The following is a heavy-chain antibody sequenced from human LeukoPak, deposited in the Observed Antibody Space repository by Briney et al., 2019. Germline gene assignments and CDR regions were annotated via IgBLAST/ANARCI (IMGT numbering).Heavy chain of an antibody. CDR1: GVSISSSYSY. V-gene: IGHV4-39*07. CDR2: IYYTGNT. CDR3: ASRKLGNDY. Sequence: SETLSLTCTVSGVSISSSYSYWGWIRQPPGMGLEWIGSIYYTGNTYYNASLKSQVSISIDTSKNQFSLNLSSVTAADTAVYYCASRKLGNDYWGQGTLVTVSS. D-gene: IGHD7-27*01. J-gene: IGHJ4*02.